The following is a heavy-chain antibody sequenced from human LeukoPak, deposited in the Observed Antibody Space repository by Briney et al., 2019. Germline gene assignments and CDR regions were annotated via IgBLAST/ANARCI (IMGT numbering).Heavy chain of an antibody. CDR1: GGSLSGYY. CDR2: IHSGGYT. V-gene: IGHV4-4*09. CDR3: TQRQGPMSGSYDYFDP. Sequence: SETLSLTCTVSGGSLSGYYWSWIRQPPGHGLEWIAYIHSGGYTNYNPSLRSRVTISVDTSKNQFSLGVSSLTAADTAIYYCTQRQGPMSGSYDYFDPWGQGILVTVSS. J-gene: IGHJ5*02. D-gene: IGHD1-26*01.